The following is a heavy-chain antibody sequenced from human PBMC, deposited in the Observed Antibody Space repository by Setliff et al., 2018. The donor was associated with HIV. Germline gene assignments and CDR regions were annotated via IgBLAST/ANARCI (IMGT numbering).Heavy chain of an antibody. V-gene: IGHV1-2*02. D-gene: IGHD6-6*01. CDR3: AREATVAARLGFDY. J-gene: IGHJ4*02. CDR2: INPHSGNT. Sequence: ASVKVSCKASGYTLTGYYMHWVRLAPGLGLEWMGWINPHSGNTDFAQRFQGRITMTRDTSINTVYMDLSRLTSDDTGIYYCAREATVAARLGFDYWGQGALVTVSS. CDR1: GYTLTGYY.